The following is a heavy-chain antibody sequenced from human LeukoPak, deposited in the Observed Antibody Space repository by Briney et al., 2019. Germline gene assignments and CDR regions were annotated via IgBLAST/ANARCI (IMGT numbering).Heavy chain of an antibody. Sequence: ASVKVSYRASGYTFTSYGISWVRQAPGQGLEWMGWISAYNGNTNYGQKLQGRVTMTTDTSTSTAYTELRSLRSDDTAVYYGARDRWYYGSGSSPLDYWGQGTLVTVSS. V-gene: IGHV1-18*04. CDR3: ARDRWYYGSGSSPLDY. D-gene: IGHD3-10*01. J-gene: IGHJ4*02. CDR1: GYTFTSYG. CDR2: ISAYNGNT.